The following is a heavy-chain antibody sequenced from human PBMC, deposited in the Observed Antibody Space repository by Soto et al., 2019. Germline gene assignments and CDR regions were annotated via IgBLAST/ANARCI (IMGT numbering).Heavy chain of an antibody. V-gene: IGHV1-69*11. CDR2: IIPFIGTA. D-gene: IGHD4-4*01. Sequence: SVKVSCKASGGTFSSYAISWVRQAPGQGLEWMGRIIPFIGTANYAQKFQGRVTITADESTSTAYMELTSLRSEDTAVYYCARVVMTTVPASYYYCMDVWGQGTTVTVSS. CDR1: GGTFSSYA. CDR3: ARVVMTTVPASYYYCMDV. J-gene: IGHJ6*02.